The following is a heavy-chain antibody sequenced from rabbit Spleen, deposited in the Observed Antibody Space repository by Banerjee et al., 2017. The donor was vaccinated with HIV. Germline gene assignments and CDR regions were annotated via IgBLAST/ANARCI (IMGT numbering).Heavy chain of an antibody. CDR2: IDSGSSGFT. V-gene: IGHV1S40*01. J-gene: IGHJ6*01. D-gene: IGHD8-1*01. CDR1: GFSFSSSDY. Sequence: QSLEESGGDLVKPGGTLTLTCTASGFSFSSSDYMCWVRQAPGKGLEWIACIDSGSSGFTYFANWAIGRFTISKTSSTTVTLQMTSLTAADTATYFCARDTASSFSSYGMDLWGPGTLVTVS. CDR3: ARDTASSFSSYGMDL.